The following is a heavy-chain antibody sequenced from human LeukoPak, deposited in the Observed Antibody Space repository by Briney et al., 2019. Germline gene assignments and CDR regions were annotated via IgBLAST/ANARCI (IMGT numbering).Heavy chain of an antibody. CDR2: IRYDGSNK. CDR3: AKVLAPGLDSSSRRIYYFDY. D-gene: IGHD6-13*01. CDR1: GFTFSSYG. V-gene: IGHV3-30*02. Sequence: HTGGSLRLSCAASGFTFSSYGMHWVRQAPGKGLEWVAFIRYDGSNKYYADSVKGRFTISRDNSKNTLYLQMNSLRAEDTAVYYCAKVLAPGLDSSSRRIYYFDYWGQGTLVTVSS. J-gene: IGHJ4*02.